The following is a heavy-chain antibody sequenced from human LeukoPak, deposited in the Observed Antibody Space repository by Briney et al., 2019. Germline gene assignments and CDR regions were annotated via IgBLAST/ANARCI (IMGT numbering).Heavy chain of an antibody. Sequence: PSQTLSLTCTVSGGSISSGSHYWSWIRQPAGKGLEWIGRIYTSGSTNYNPSLKSRVTMSVDTSKNQFSLKLSSVTAADTAVYYCARDSPTYYYGRRGWFDPWGQGTLVTVSS. CDR1: GGSISSGSHY. CDR2: IYTSGST. J-gene: IGHJ5*02. V-gene: IGHV4-61*02. CDR3: ARDSPTYYYGRRGWFDP. D-gene: IGHD3-10*02.